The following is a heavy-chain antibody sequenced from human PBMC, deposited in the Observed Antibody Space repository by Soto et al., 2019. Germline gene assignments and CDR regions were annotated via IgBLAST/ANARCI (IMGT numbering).Heavy chain of an antibody. J-gene: IGHJ4*02. Sequence: QVQLVESGGGVVQPGRSLRLSCAASGFIFSRCGMHWVRQAPGKGLEWVAVISYDGINKYYGDSVKGRFAISRDNSKNTLYLQMNSLSADDTAVYYCVQDRGPFGCGRERGDYWGQGTLVAVSS. D-gene: IGHD3-16*01. CDR2: ISYDGINK. CDR3: VQDRGPFGCGRERGDY. V-gene: IGHV3-30*18. CDR1: GFIFSRCG.